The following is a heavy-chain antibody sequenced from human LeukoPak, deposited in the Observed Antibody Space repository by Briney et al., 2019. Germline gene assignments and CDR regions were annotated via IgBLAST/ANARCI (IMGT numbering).Heavy chain of an antibody. J-gene: IGHJ5*02. D-gene: IGHD3-3*01. CDR3: ARDLLSTIFGVVTPFWFDP. Sequence: SVKVSCRASGGTFSSYAISWVRQAPGQGLEWMGGIIPIFGTANYAQKFQGRVTITADESTSTAYMELSSLRSEDTAVYYCARDLLSTIFGVVTPFWFDPWGQGTLVTVSS. CDR1: GGTFSSYA. V-gene: IGHV1-69*13. CDR2: IIPIFGTA.